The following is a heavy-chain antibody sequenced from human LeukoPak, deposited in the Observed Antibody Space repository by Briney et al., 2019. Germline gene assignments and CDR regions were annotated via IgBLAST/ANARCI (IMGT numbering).Heavy chain of an antibody. CDR3: ARGIAVDY. D-gene: IGHD6-13*01. J-gene: IGHJ4*02. V-gene: IGHV4-59*01. CDR1: GGSISSYY. CDR2: IYNSGSP. Sequence: SETLSLTCTVSGGSISSYYWSWIRQPPGKGLGWDGSIYNSGSPNNNSTLKSRVPISVETSTNQSSLNLKSCTVTAPALYYFARGIAVDYWGQGTPVTVSS.